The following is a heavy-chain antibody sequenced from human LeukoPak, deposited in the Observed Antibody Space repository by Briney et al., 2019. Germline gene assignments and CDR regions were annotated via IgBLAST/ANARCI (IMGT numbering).Heavy chain of an antibody. CDR2: IYYSGST. Sequence: SETLSLTCTVSGGSISSGGYYWSWIRQHPGKGLEWIGYIYYSGSTYYNPSLKSRVIISVDTSKNQFSLKLSSVTAADTAVYYCARTDPVVVTAQDAFDIWGQGTMVTVSS. CDR1: GGSISSGGYY. J-gene: IGHJ3*02. CDR3: ARTDPVVVTAQDAFDI. V-gene: IGHV4-31*03. D-gene: IGHD2-21*02.